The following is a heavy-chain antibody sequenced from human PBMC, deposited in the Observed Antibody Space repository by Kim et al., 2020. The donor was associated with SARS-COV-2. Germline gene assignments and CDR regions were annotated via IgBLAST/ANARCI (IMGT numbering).Heavy chain of an antibody. CDR3: AREELMVYDAYYGMDV. D-gene: IGHD2-8*01. CDR2: ISSSSSYI. J-gene: IGHJ6*02. CDR1: GFTFSSYS. Sequence: GGSLRLSCAASGFTFSSYSMNWVRQAPGKGLEWVSSISSSSSYIYYADSVKGRFTISRDNAKNSLYLQMNSLRAEDTAVYYCAREELMVYDAYYGMDVWGQGTTVTVSS. V-gene: IGHV3-21*01.